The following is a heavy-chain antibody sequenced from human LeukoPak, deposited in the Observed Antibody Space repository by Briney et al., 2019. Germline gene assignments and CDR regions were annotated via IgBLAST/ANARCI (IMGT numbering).Heavy chain of an antibody. V-gene: IGHV3-74*01. CDR3: AREPRGGTLDY. D-gene: IGHD1-1*01. CDR2: INSDGSTT. Sequence: GGSLRLSCAASGFTFISYWMHWVRHAPAKGLVWVLRINSDGSTTNYADSMKGRFTIPRDNAKNTLFLQMNSLSAEDTAEYYCAREPRGGTLDYWGQGTLVTVSS. J-gene: IGHJ4*02. CDR1: GFTFISYW.